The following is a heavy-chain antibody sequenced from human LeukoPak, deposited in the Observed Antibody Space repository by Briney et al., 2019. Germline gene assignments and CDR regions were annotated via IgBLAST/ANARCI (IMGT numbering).Heavy chain of an antibody. CDR3: ARDGYNPKYNYYYYYMDV. Sequence: PGGSLRLSCAASGFTFSSYWMHWVRQAPGKGLVWVSRINSDGSSTSYADSVKGRFTISRDNAKNTLYLQMNSLRAEDTAVYYCARDGYNPKYNYYYYYMDVWGKGTTVTVSS. V-gene: IGHV3-74*01. D-gene: IGHD5-24*01. J-gene: IGHJ6*03. CDR2: INSDGSST. CDR1: GFTFSSYW.